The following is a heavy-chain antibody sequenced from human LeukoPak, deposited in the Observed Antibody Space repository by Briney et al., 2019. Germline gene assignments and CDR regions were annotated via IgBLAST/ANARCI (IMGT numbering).Heavy chain of an antibody. D-gene: IGHD2-2*01. Sequence: GASVKVSCKASGYTFTGYYMHWVRQAPGQGLEWMGWINPNSGGTNYAQKFQGRVTMTRDTSISTAYMELSRLRSDDTAVYYCARDGWYCSSTSCYDKGIEGYYYYYGMDVWGQGTTVTVSS. V-gene: IGHV1-2*02. CDR3: ARDGWYCSSTSCYDKGIEGYYYYYGMDV. CDR2: INPNSGGT. J-gene: IGHJ6*02. CDR1: GYTFTGYY.